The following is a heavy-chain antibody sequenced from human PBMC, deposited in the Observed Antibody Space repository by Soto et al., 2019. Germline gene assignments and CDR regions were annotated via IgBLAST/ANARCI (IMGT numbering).Heavy chain of an antibody. J-gene: IGHJ4*02. D-gene: IGHD6-19*01. V-gene: IGHV4-61*01. CDR2: IYYSGRT. Sequence: LSLTCTVSGGSVNSGSYYWSWIRQPPGKGLEWIGYIYYSGRTTYNPSLKSRVTISVDTSKNQFSLKLSSVTAADTAMYYCARRISMAEIFDYWGQGTLVTVSS. CDR3: ARRISMAEIFDY. CDR1: GGSVNSGSYY.